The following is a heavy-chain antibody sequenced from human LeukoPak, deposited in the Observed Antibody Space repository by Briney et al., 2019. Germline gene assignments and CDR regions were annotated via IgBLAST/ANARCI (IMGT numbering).Heavy chain of an antibody. V-gene: IGHV3-23*01. D-gene: IGHD3-10*01. J-gene: IGHJ4*02. CDR3: AKVETAAVATLRGFDY. CDR1: GFTFSSYA. CDR2: IGGSGGST. Sequence: GGSLRLSCAAAGFTFSSYAMSWVRQALGEGLEWVSSIGGSGGSTYYADSVKGRFTTSRDNPKNTLYLQMYSGRAEDTAVYYCAKVETAAVATLRGFDYWGQGTLVTVSS.